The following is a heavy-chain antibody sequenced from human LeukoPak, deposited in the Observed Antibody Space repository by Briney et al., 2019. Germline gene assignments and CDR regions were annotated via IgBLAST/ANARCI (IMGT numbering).Heavy chain of an antibody. Sequence: ASVKVSCKASGYTFTGYYMHWVRQAPGQGLEWMGWINPNSGGTNYAQKFQGRVTMTRDTSISTAYMELSRLRSDDTAAYYCARDNSGSYPPTYYFDYWGQGTLVTVSS. CDR2: INPNSGGT. CDR1: GYTFTGYY. J-gene: IGHJ4*02. CDR3: ARDNSGSYPPTYYFDY. D-gene: IGHD1-26*01. V-gene: IGHV1-2*02.